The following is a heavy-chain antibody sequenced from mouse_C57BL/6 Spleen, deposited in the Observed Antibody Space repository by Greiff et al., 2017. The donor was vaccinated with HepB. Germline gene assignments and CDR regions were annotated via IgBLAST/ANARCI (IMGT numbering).Heavy chain of an antibody. J-gene: IGHJ2*01. CDR2: IYPEDGDT. CDR1: GYAFSSYW. Sequence: VQGVESGAELVKPGASVKISCKASGYAFSSYWMNWVKQRPGKGLEWIGQIYPEDGDTNYNGKFKGKATLTADKSSSTAYMQLSILTSEDSAVYYCARAKRGDYIDYWGQGTTLTVSS. V-gene: IGHV1-80*01. CDR3: ARAKRGDYIDY.